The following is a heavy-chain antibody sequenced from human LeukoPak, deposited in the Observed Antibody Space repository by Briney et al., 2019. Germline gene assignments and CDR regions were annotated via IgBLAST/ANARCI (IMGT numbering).Heavy chain of an antibody. CDR2: IYHSGST. V-gene: IGHV4-4*02. CDR3: AKNRRGIAPPGNYYYYMDV. CDR1: GGSISSRNW. J-gene: IGHJ6*03. Sequence: SETLSLTCAVSGGSISSRNWWSWVRQPPGKGLEWIGEIYHSGSTNYNPSLKTGVTISVDKSKNQFSLKLSSVTAADTAVYYCAKNRRGIAPPGNYYYYMDVWGKGTTVTISS. D-gene: IGHD6-13*01.